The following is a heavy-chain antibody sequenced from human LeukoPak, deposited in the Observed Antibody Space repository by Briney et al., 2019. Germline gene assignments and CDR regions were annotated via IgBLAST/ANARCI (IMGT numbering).Heavy chain of an antibody. D-gene: IGHD6-13*01. CDR1: GYSISSDYY. CDR2: IYHSGST. Sequence: TSETLSLTCTVSGYSISSDYYWGWIRQPPGKGLEWIGSIYHSGSTYYNPSLKSRVTISVDTSKNQFSLKLSSVTAADTAVYYCARQGIVAATRQFDYWDQGTLVTVSS. CDR3: ARQGIVAATRQFDY. J-gene: IGHJ4*02. V-gene: IGHV4-38-2*02.